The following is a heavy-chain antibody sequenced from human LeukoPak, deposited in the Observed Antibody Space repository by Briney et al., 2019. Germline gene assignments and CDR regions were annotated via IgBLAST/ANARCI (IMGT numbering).Heavy chain of an antibody. Sequence: SETLSLTCTVSGGSISSSSYYWGWIRQPPGKGLEWIGSIYHSGSTYYNPSLKSRVTISVDTSKNQFSLKLSSVTAADTAVYYCARDYVAAAGTDSNSIDYWGQGTLVTVSS. V-gene: IGHV4-39*07. CDR1: GGSISSSSYY. CDR2: IYHSGST. CDR3: ARDYVAAAGTDSNSIDY. D-gene: IGHD6-13*01. J-gene: IGHJ4*02.